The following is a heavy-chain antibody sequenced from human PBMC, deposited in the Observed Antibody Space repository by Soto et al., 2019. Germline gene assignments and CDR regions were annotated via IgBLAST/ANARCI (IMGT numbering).Heavy chain of an antibody. CDR2: IYYSGST. CDR1: GGSISSYK. V-gene: IGHV4-59*01. J-gene: IGHJ3*01. CDR3: AREYYYDSSGYYRDAFDF. D-gene: IGHD3-22*01. Sequence: PXETLSVPGTVAGGSISSYKWSWIRQPPGKGLEWIGYIYYSGSTNYNPSLKSRVTISVDTSKNQFSLKLSSVTAADTAVYYCAREYYYDSSGYYRDAFDFWGQGTMVTVSS.